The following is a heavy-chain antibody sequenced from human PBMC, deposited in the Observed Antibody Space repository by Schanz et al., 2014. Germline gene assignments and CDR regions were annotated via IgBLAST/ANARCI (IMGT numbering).Heavy chain of an antibody. D-gene: IGHD2-15*01. Sequence: EVQLLESGGGLVRPGGSLRLSCAASGFTFSNYAMSWVRQAPGKGLEWVSSISSSSSYIHYADSVKGRFTISRDNSKNIRYLQRNSLRAEDTAVYYCAKARRKSNCSGGRCFHYSYYGMDVWGQGTTVTVSS. J-gene: IGHJ6*02. CDR3: AKARRKSNCSGGRCFHYSYYGMDV. CDR1: GFTFSNYA. CDR2: ISSSSSYI. V-gene: IGHV3-23*01.